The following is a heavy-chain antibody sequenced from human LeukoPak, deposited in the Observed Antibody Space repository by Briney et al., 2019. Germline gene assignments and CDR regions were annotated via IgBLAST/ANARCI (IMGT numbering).Heavy chain of an antibody. Sequence: GESLKISCKGSGYSFTSYWIGWVRQMPGKGLEWMGIIYPGDSDTRYSPSFQGQVTISADKSISTAYLQWSSLKASDTAMYYCARRQYCSGGSCYGDWFDPWGREPWSPSPQ. CDR1: GYSFTSYW. J-gene: IGHJ5*02. CDR2: IYPGDSDT. V-gene: IGHV5-51*01. CDR3: ARRQYCSGGSCYGDWFDP. D-gene: IGHD2-15*01.